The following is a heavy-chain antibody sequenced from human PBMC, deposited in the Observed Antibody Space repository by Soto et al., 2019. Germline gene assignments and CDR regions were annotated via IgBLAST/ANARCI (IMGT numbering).Heavy chain of an antibody. J-gene: IGHJ5*02. CDR2: IWYDGSNK. CDR1: GFTFSSYG. CDR3: ARDRNPNWFDP. V-gene: IGHV3-33*01. Sequence: QVQLVESGGGVVQPGRSLRLSCAASGFTFSSYGMHWVRQAPGKGLEWVAVIWYDGSNKYYADSVKGRFTISRDNSKNTLYLPMNSLRAEDTAVYYCARDRNPNWFDPWGQGTLVTVSS.